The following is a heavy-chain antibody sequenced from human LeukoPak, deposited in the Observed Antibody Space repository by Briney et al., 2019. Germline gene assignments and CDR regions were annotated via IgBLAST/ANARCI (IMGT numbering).Heavy chain of an antibody. CDR3: ARVLAVTTPTDAFDI. Sequence: ASVKVSCKASGYTFTSYGISWVRQAPGQGLEWMGWISAYNGNTNYAQKLQGRVTMTTDTSTSTAYMELRSLRSDDTAVYYCARVLAVTTPTDAFDIWGQGTMVTVSS. V-gene: IGHV1-18*01. D-gene: IGHD4-17*01. J-gene: IGHJ3*02. CDR1: GYTFTSYG. CDR2: ISAYNGNT.